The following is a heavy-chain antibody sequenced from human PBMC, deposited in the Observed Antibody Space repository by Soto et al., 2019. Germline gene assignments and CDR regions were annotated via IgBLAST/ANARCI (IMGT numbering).Heavy chain of an antibody. CDR3: ARGYYDFWSGYFLWYFDL. D-gene: IGHD3-3*01. CDR2: IYYSGST. J-gene: IGHJ2*01. CDR1: GGSISSGGYY. Sequence: QVQLQESGPGLVKPSQTLSLTCTVSGGSISSGGYYWSWIRQHPGKGLEWIGYIYYSGSTYYNPSRKSRVTISVDTSKNQFSLKLSSVTAADTAVYYCARGYYDFWSGYFLWYFDLWGRGTLVTVSS. V-gene: IGHV4-31*03.